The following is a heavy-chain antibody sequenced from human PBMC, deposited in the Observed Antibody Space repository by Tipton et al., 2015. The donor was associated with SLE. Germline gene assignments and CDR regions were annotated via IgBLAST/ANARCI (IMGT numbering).Heavy chain of an antibody. Sequence: TLSLTCTVSGGSISRGGYYWSWIRQLPGKGLEWIGYIYESGNTYYYNPSLKSRVTILVDTSRNQFSLRLSSVTAADTAVYCCARDDDSSAYDGRGVAFDIWGQGTMVTVSS. CDR1: GGSISRGGYY. D-gene: IGHD3-22*01. CDR2: IYESGNTY. CDR3: ARDDDSSAYDGRGVAFDI. J-gene: IGHJ3*02. V-gene: IGHV4-31*03.